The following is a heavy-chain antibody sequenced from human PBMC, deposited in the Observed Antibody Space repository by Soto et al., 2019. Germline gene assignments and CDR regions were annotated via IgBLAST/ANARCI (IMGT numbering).Heavy chain of an antibody. V-gene: IGHV4-59*01. CDR2: IYSSGST. CDR1: GGSISTYY. Sequence: SETLSLTCSVSGGSISTYYWSWIRQPPGKGLEWIGYIYSSGSTNYNPSLKSRVTISIDTSNNQFSLRLSSVTAADTAMYYCARTLMVRGTRSWFDPWGQGTLVTVSS. D-gene: IGHD3-10*01. CDR3: ARTLMVRGTRSWFDP. J-gene: IGHJ5*02.